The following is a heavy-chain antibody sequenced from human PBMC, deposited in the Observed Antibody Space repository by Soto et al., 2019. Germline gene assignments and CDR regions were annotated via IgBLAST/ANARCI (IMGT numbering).Heavy chain of an antibody. Sequence: PSETLALTCTVSGGSISSYYWSWIRQPPGKGLEWIGYIYYSGSTNYNPSLKSRVTISVDTSKNQFSLKLSSVTAADTAVYYCARWGQWLDSYDGMDVWAQGTTVTVS. J-gene: IGHJ6*02. CDR1: GGSISSYY. D-gene: IGHD6-19*01. CDR3: ARWGQWLDSYDGMDV. V-gene: IGHV4-59*01. CDR2: IYYSGST.